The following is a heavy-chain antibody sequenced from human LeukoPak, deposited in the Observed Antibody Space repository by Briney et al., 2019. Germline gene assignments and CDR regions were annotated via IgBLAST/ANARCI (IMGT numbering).Heavy chain of an antibody. CDR3: ARHYVFVVGGSSFDF. CDR2: IHYSGTT. D-gene: IGHD3-10*01. V-gene: IGHV4-59*08. Sequence: PSETQSLTCTVSGGSISGYYWSWVRQPPGKGLEWIGFIHYSGTTNYNPSLKSRVTISLDTSNAQFSLKLSSVTAADTAIYHCARHYVFVVGGSSFDFWGRGTLVTVSS. J-gene: IGHJ4*02. CDR1: GGSISGYY.